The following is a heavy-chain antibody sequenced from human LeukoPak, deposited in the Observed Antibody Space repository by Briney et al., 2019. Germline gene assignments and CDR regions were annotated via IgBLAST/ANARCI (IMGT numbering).Heavy chain of an antibody. V-gene: IGHV3-30*18. CDR3: AKGGLVHPLHI. Sequence: GGSLRLSCAASGFTFSSYGMHWVRQAPGKGLEWVAVISYDGSNRYYADSVKGRFTISRDNSKYTLYLQMNSLRAEDTAVYYCAKGGLVHPLHIWGQGTMVTVSS. CDR2: ISYDGSNR. CDR1: GFTFSSYG. D-gene: IGHD2-21*01. J-gene: IGHJ3*02.